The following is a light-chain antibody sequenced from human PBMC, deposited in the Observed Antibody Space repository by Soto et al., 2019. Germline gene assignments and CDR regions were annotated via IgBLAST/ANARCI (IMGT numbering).Light chain of an antibody. CDR3: QQRSNSPLT. V-gene: IGKV3-11*01. J-gene: IGKJ4*01. CDR2: DAS. CDR1: QSVSSY. Sequence: EIVLTQSPAALSLSPGERATLSCRASQSVSSYLAWYQQKLGQAPRLLIYDASNRAPGIPTRFSGSGSGTDFTLTISSLEPEDFAIYYCQQRSNSPLTFGGGTKVESK.